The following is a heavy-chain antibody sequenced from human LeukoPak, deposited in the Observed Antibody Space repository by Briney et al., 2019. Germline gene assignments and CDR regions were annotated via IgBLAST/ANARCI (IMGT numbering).Heavy chain of an antibody. CDR2: ISNSGGST. Sequence: GGSLRLSCAASGFTFRSFSMTWVRQAPGKGLEWVSTISNSGGSTYHADSVKGRFTISRDNSKNTLYLQMNSLRVEDTAIYYCAKHLRQQDRNDAFDIWGQGTMVTVSS. J-gene: IGHJ3*02. CDR1: GFTFRSFS. CDR3: AKHLRQQDRNDAFDI. D-gene: IGHD6-13*01. V-gene: IGHV3-23*01.